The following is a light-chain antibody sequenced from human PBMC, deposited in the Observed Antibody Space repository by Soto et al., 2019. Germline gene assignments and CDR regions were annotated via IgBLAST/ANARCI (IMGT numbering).Light chain of an antibody. CDR1: QSVNNY. CDR2: DAS. Sequence: EIVLTQSPGTLSLSPGEGATLSCRASQSVNNYLAWYQQKPGQAPRLLIYDASNRATGIPARFSGSGSGTDFTLTISSLEPEDFAVYYCQQRSNWLITFGQGTRLEIK. V-gene: IGKV3-11*01. CDR3: QQRSNWLIT. J-gene: IGKJ5*01.